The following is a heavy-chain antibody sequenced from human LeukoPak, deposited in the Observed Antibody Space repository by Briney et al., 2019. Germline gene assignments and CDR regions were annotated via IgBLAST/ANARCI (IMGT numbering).Heavy chain of an antibody. CDR1: GFTFSSYT. D-gene: IGHD6-6*01. Sequence: GGSLRLSCAASGFTFSSYTMSWVRQAPGKGLEWVSTITTSDGNTYYADSVKGRFTVSRDNSKNTLFLQMNSLRAEDTAVYYCTRDYSSSSGRAFDIWGQGTMVTVSS. J-gene: IGHJ3*02. CDR2: ITTSDGNT. CDR3: TRDYSSSSGRAFDI. V-gene: IGHV3-23*01.